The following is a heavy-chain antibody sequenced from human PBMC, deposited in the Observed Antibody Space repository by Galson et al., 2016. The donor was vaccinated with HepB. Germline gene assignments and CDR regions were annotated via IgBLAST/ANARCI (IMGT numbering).Heavy chain of an antibody. CDR1: GYTFTTYY. V-gene: IGHV1-46*01. Sequence: SVKVSCKASGYTFTTYYLHWVRQAPGHGLEWMGVIYPRGGSTTPAQKFQGRVTMTRDTSTSTVYMELNTLRSEDRAVYYCAREYRGGWFDYWGQGTLVTVSS. J-gene: IGHJ4*02. CDR3: AREYRGGWFDY. D-gene: IGHD1-26*01. CDR2: IYPRGGST.